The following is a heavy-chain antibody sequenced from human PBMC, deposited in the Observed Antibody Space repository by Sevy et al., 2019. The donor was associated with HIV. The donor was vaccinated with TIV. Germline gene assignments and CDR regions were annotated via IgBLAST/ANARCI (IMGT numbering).Heavy chain of an antibody. V-gene: IGHV3-30-3*01. CDR2: ISFDGSNR. J-gene: IGHJ1*01. D-gene: IGHD5-12*01. Sequence: GGSLRLSCAASGFTFSSHSMHWVRQAPGKGLEWVATISFDGSNRHYADSVKGRFTISRDNSKNSVYLQMNSLRAEDMALYYCAFERLYSNVAEYFQNWGQGTLVTVSS. CDR1: GFTFSSHS. CDR3: AFERLYSNVAEYFQN.